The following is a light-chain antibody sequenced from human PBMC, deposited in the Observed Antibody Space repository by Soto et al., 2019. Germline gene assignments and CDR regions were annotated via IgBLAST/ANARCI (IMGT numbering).Light chain of an antibody. CDR2: AAS. CDR3: LQDYNYPYT. J-gene: IGKJ2*01. Sequence: AIHMTQSPSSLSASVGDGVTNTCRASQDIRKDLGWYQQKPGRAPKLLIYAASSLQSGVPSRFSGSGSATDFTLTISSLQPEDFATYYCLQDYNYPYTFGQGTKVDIK. V-gene: IGKV1-6*01. CDR1: QDIRKD.